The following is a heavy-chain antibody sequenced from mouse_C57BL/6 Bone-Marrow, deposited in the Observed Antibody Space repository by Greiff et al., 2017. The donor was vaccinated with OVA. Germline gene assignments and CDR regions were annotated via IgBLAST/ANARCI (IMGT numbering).Heavy chain of an antibody. CDR1: GFTFSSYA. CDR2: ISDGGSYT. V-gene: IGHV5-4*01. D-gene: IGHD1-1*01. CDR3: ARDYYGSSYDFDY. Sequence: EVKLQESGGGLVKPGGSLKLSCAASGFTFSSYAMSWVRQTPEKRLEWVATISDGGSYTYYPDNVKGRFTISRDNAKNNLYLQMSHLKSEDTAMYYCARDYYGSSYDFDYWGQGTTLTVSS. J-gene: IGHJ2*01.